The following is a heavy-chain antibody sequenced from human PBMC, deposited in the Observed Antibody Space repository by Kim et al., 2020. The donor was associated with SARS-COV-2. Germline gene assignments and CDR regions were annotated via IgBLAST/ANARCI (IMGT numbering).Heavy chain of an antibody. CDR2: IYCGGST. D-gene: IGHD6-13*01. Sequence: GVSLRLSCAASGFTVSSNYMSWVRQAPGKGLEWVSVIYCGGSTYYADSVKGRFIISRDNSKHTLYHQMNSLRAEDTAVYYCARDLWLASGIAAAENYYYCNMDVCGRGTTVTVSS. V-gene: IGHV3-66*02. J-gene: IGHJ6*02. CDR1: GFTVSSNY. CDR3: ARDLWLASGIAAAENYYYCNMDV.